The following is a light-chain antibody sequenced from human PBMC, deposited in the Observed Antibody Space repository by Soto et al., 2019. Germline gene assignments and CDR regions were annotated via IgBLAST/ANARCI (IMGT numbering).Light chain of an antibody. CDR1: QSVSSY. J-gene: IGKJ1*01. CDR2: DAS. V-gene: IGKV3-11*01. Sequence: EIVLTQSPATLSLSPGERATLSCRASQSVSSYLAWYQQKPGQAPRLLLYDASNRATGIPARFSGSGSGTVFALTISCLEPEDCSVYYCQQRSNWWTFGQGTKVEIK. CDR3: QQRSNWWT.